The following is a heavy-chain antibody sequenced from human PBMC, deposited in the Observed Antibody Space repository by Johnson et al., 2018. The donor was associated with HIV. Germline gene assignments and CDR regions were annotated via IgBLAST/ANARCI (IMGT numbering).Heavy chain of an antibody. J-gene: IGHJ3*02. V-gene: IGHV3-13*01. D-gene: IGHD3-10*01. CDR1: GFSVSTYD. CDR2: IGTAGDT. CDR3: ARAGRWSGDTFDI. Sequence: VQLVESGGGLVQPGGSLRLSCAASGFSVSTYDMHWVRQDTGKGLDWVSVIGTAGDTYYLGSVKGRFTISRENAKNSLYLQMNSLRAGDTAVYYCARAGRWSGDTFDIWGQGTMVTVSS.